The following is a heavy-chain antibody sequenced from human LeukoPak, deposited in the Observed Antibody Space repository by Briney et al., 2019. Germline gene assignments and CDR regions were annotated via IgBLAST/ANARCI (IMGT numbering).Heavy chain of an antibody. CDR3: ARLPGYSGYDLSAFDI. CDR2: IKSDGSDT. J-gene: IGHJ3*02. D-gene: IGHD5-12*01. Sequence: PGGSLRLSCAASGITFSRYWMHWVRQAPGKGLVWVSRIKSDGSDTTYAGSVKGRFTISRDNAKKTLYLQMNSLRAEDTAVYYCARLPGYSGYDLSAFDIWGQGTMVTVSS. V-gene: IGHV3-74*01. CDR1: GITFSRYW.